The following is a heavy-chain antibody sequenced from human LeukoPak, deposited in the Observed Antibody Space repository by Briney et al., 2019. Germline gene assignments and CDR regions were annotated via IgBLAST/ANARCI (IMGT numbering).Heavy chain of an antibody. CDR3: VRYCSGGSCYSSFDY. J-gene: IGHJ4*02. Sequence: GGSLRLSCAASGFTVSSNYMSWVRQAPGKRLEWVSVIYSGGSTYYADSVKGRFTISRDNSKNTLYLQMNSLRAEDTAVYYCVRYCSGGSCYSSFDYWGQGTLVTVSS. CDR1: GFTVSSNY. D-gene: IGHD2-15*01. CDR2: IYSGGST. V-gene: IGHV3-53*01.